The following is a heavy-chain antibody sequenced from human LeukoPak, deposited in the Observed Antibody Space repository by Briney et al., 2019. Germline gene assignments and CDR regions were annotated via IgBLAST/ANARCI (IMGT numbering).Heavy chain of an antibody. D-gene: IGHD6-19*01. CDR3: ARARGIAVAGPFDP. Sequence: GASVKVSCKASGGTFSSYAISWVRQAPGQGLEWMGWINTNTGNPTYAQGFTGRFVFSLDTSVSTAYLQISSLKAEDTAVYYCARARGIAVAGPFDPWAREPWSLSPQ. V-gene: IGHV7-4-1*02. CDR1: GGTFSSYA. J-gene: IGHJ5*02. CDR2: INTNTGNP.